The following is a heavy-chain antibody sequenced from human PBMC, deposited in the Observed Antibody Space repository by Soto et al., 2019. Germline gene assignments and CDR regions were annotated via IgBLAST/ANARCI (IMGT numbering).Heavy chain of an antibody. J-gene: IGHJ6*02. D-gene: IGHD1-20*01. CDR3: TKGPNWNYYYYGVDV. Sequence: SETLSLTCTVSGDSVSNYYWSWIRQPAGRGLEWIGRVYSSGATNFNPSLNGRVTMSVDTSRNQFSLRLSSVTAADTAIYYCTKGPNWNYYYYGVDVWGQGTAVTVSS. CDR2: VYSSGAT. V-gene: IGHV4-4*07. CDR1: GDSVSNYY.